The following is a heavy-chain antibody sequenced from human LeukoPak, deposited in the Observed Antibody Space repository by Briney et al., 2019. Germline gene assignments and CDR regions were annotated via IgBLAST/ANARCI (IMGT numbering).Heavy chain of an antibody. D-gene: IGHD3-10*01. V-gene: IGHV3-11*05. CDR2: ISKSSSST. Sequence: GGSLRLSCAASGFTFSDYYMSWIRQAPGKGLEWVSYISKSSSSTNYADSVKGRFSISRDNAKNSLYLQLNSLTAEDTAVYYCARVMGSGSPLDYWGQGTLVTVSS. CDR3: ARVMGSGSPLDY. CDR1: GFTFSDYY. J-gene: IGHJ4*02.